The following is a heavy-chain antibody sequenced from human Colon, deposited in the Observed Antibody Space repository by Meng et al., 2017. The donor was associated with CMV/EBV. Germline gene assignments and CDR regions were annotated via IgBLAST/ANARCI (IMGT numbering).Heavy chain of an antibody. CDR2: IKSSGST. Sequence: LRLCCAASGLTVNNVWMNWLRQAPGKGLEWVGRIKSSGSTDFAAPVKDRFAISRDDSENTVYLHMNNLKNEDTAIYYCSYGAAYYFDYWGQGTLVTVSS. V-gene: IGHV3-15*07. CDR3: SYGAAYYFDY. D-gene: IGHD4/OR15-4a*01. J-gene: IGHJ4*02. CDR1: GLTVNNVW.